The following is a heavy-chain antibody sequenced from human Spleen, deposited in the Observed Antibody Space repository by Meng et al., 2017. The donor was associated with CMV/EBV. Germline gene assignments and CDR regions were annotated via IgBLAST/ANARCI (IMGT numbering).Heavy chain of an antibody. CDR2: INSDGSST. V-gene: IGHV3-74*01. CDR1: GFTFDDYA. D-gene: IGHD6-19*01. J-gene: IGHJ4*02. Sequence: GESLKISCAVSGFTFDDYAMHWVRQAPGKGLVWVARINSDGSSTYADSVKGRFTISRDNAKNTLYVQMNSLTAEDTAVYYCARGRVYSSGWFYFGYWGQGTLVTVSS. CDR3: ARGRVYSSGWFYFGY.